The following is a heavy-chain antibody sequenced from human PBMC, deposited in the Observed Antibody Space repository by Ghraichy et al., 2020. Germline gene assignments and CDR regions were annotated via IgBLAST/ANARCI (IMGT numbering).Heavy chain of an antibody. Sequence: SETLSLTCTVSGGSISSSSYYWGWIRQPPGKGLEWIGSIYYSGSTYYNPSLKSRVTISVDTSKNQFSLKLSSVTAADTAVYYCARIIQLWPVRYFDYWGQGTLVTVSS. J-gene: IGHJ4*02. CDR1: GGSISSSSYY. V-gene: IGHV4-39*01. CDR3: ARIIQLWPVRYFDY. D-gene: IGHD5-18*01. CDR2: IYYSGST.